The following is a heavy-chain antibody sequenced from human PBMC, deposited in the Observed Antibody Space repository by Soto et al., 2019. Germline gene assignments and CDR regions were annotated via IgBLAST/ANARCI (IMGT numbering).Heavy chain of an antibody. Sequence: SVKVSCKASGYTFTSYGISWVRQAPGQGLEWMGWISAYNGNTNYAQKLQGRVTMTTDTSTSTAYMELRSLRSDDTAVYYCARDWGRDKARYYYYGMDVWGQGTMVTV. V-gene: IGHV1-18*04. CDR1: GYTFTSYG. J-gene: IGHJ6*02. CDR2: ISAYNGNT. CDR3: ARDWGRDKARYYYYGMDV. D-gene: IGHD3-16*01.